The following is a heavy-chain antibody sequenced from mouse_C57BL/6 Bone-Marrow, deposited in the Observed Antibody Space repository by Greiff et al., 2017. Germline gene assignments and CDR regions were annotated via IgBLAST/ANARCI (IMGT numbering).Heavy chain of an antibody. CDR2: IRLKSDNYAT. CDR3: TGREFYSEAY. D-gene: IGHD1-1*01. CDR1: GFTFSNYW. Sequence: EVKLLESGGGLVQPGGSMKLSCVASGFTFSNYWMNWVRQSPEKGLEWVAQIRLKSDNYATHYAESVKGRFTISRDDSKSSVYLQMNNLRAEDTGIYYCTGREFYSEAYWGQGTLVTVSA. V-gene: IGHV6-3*01. J-gene: IGHJ3*01.